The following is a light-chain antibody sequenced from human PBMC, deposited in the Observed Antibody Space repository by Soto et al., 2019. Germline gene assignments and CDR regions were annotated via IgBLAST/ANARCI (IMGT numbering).Light chain of an antibody. CDR2: GAS. CDR3: QQYDNYKPLT. Sequence: EIVLTQSPGTLSLSPGERATLSCRASQNVDSNYLAWYQQKPGQTPRIIIFGASGRATGVPARFSGSRSGTQFTLTINGLQPDEFATYYCQQYDNYKPLTFGGGTKVDIK. CDR1: QNVDSNY. J-gene: IGKJ4*01. V-gene: IGKV3-20*01.